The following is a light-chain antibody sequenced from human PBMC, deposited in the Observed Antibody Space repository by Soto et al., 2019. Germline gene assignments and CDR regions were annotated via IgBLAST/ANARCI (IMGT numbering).Light chain of an antibody. CDR2: GAS. V-gene: IGKV3-15*01. CDR3: HHYNNWPFT. J-gene: IGKJ3*01. Sequence: EIVMTQSPATLSVSPGERATLSCRASQIVHSNLAWYQQKPGQAPRLLIYGASTRATGIPARFSGSGSGTEFTLTISSLQSEDFAVYYGHHYNNWPFTFGPGTTVDIK. CDR1: QIVHSN.